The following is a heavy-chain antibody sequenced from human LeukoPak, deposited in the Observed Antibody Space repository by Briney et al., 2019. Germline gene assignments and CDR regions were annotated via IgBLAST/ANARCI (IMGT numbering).Heavy chain of an antibody. J-gene: IGHJ4*02. CDR2: IYYSGST. D-gene: IGHD1-26*01. V-gene: IGHV4-59*08. CDR3: ARAVVVGAPYDY. CDR1: GGSISSYF. Sequence: SETLSLTCTVSGGSISSYFWNWIRQPPGKGLEWIGYIYYSGSTYYNPSLKSRVAISVDTSKNQFSLKLSSVTAADTAVYYCARAVVVGAPYDYWGQGTLVTVSS.